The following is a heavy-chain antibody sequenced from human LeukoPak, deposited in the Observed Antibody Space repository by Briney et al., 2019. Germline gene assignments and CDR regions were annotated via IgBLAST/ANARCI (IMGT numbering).Heavy chain of an antibody. CDR1: GYTFTSYA. D-gene: IGHD6-6*01. CDR2: INAGNGNT. Sequence: ASVKVSCKASGYTFTSYAMHWVRQAPGQRLELMGWINAGNGNTEYSRKFQGRVTITRDTSASTAYMELSSLRSEDTAVYYCTRRSSSWSEFDYWGQGTLVTVSS. V-gene: IGHV1-3*01. CDR3: TRRSSSWSEFDY. J-gene: IGHJ4*02.